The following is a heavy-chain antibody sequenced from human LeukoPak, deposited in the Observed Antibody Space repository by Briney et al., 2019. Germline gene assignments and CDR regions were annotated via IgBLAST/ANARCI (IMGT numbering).Heavy chain of an antibody. CDR3: ARQWWGFGHYYMDV. V-gene: IGHV4-4*09. CDR1: GGSIGSYY. CDR2: IYTSGST. D-gene: IGHD2-8*01. Sequence: SETLSLTCTVSGGSIGSYYWSWIRQPPGKGLEWIGYIYTSGSTNYNPSLKSRVTISVDTSKNQFSLKLSSVTAADTAVYYCARQWWGFGHYYMDVWGKGTTVTVSS. J-gene: IGHJ6*03.